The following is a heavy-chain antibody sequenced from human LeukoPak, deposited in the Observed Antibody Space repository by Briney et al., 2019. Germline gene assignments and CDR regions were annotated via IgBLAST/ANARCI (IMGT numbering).Heavy chain of an antibody. CDR1: GGSFSGYY. CDR3: ARGGYSGYDYAFDY. J-gene: IGHJ4*02. V-gene: IGHV4-34*01. D-gene: IGHD5-12*01. CDR2: INHSGST. Sequence: SETLSLTCAVYGGSFSGYYWSWIRQPPGKGLEWIGEINHSGSTNYNPSLKSRVTISVDTSKNQFSLKLSSVTAADTAVYYCARGGYSGYDYAFDYWGQGTLVTVPS.